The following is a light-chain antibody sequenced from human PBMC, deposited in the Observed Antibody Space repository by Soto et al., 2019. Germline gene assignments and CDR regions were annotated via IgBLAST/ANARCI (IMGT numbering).Light chain of an antibody. CDR3: MQGTQWPIT. Sequence: EVVMTQSPLSLPVTLGQPASISFRSSQSLVHSDGIAYFSWFQQRPGRSPRRLIYKVSNRDSGVPARFSGSGSGTDFALKISRVEAEAVGVYYCMQGTQWPITFGQGTRLEIK. V-gene: IGKV2-30*02. CDR1: QSLVHSDGIAY. J-gene: IGKJ5*01. CDR2: KVS.